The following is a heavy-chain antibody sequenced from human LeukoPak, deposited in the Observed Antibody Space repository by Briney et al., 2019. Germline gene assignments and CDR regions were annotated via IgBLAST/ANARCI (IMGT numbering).Heavy chain of an antibody. V-gene: IGHV3-11*01. CDR3: AREARASGRDFDY. CDR2: IGTRSNPI. D-gene: IGHD1-26*01. J-gene: IGHJ4*02. Sequence: GGTLRLSCAASGFGFSDFYMSWLRQAAGMGLEWISYIGTRSNPIYYADSVKGRFTISRDDAKNSLYLQMNSLRDEDTAVYFCAREARASGRDFDYWGQGILVTVSS. CDR1: GFGFSDFY.